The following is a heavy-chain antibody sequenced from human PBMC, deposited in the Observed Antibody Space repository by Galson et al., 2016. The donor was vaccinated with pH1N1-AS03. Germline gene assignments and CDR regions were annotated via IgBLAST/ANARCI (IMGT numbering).Heavy chain of an antibody. Sequence: SLRLSCAASGFNFDKYTMTWVRQAPGKGLEWISSISSNSASTYYADSLKGRFTVSRDNAKNSLYLQMDSLSAEDTAVYCCAKVGGVFDWNDYNYMDVWGTGTTVTVAS. D-gene: IGHD1-1*01. CDR2: ISSNSAST. CDR3: AKVGGVFDWNDYNYMDV. CDR1: GFNFDKYT. V-gene: IGHV3-21*01. J-gene: IGHJ6*03.